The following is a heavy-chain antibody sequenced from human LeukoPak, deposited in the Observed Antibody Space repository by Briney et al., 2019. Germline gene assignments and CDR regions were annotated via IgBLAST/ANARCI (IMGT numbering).Heavy chain of an antibody. V-gene: IGHV3-23*01. CDR3: AKDSSSYGSNYLDY. CDR1: GLSFSRFA. D-gene: IGHD5-18*01. J-gene: IGHJ4*02. Sequence: GGALRLSCAASGLSFSRFAMSWVRQAPGKGQEWVSAISGSGGSTYYADSVKGRFTISRDNSKNTLYMQMNSLRAEDTAVYYCAKDSSSYGSNYLDYWGQGTLVTVSS. CDR2: ISGSGGST.